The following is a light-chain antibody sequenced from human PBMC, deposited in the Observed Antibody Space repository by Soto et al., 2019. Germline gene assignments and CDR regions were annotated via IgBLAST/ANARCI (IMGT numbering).Light chain of an antibody. V-gene: IGLV2-14*03. CDR1: NSDVGGYNY. CDR2: DVS. CDR3: SSYTSSSTLV. Sequence: QSALTQPASVSGSPGQSITISCTGTNSDVGGYNYVSWYQQQPGKAPKLMIYDVSNRPSGVSNRFSGSKSDNTASLTISGLQADDEADYPCSSYTSSSTLVFGGGTKLTVL. J-gene: IGLJ2*01.